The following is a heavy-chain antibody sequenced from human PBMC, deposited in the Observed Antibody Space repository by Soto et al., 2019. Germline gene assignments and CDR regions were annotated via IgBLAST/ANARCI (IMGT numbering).Heavy chain of an antibody. Sequence: QVQLVESGGGVVQPGRSLRLSCAASGFSFSRNGIHWVRQAPGKGLEWVAVIWYNGNNRYYAESVKGRFTISRDNSKDTLYLEMSGLRVEDTAVYYCARDPAPAARFFYHMDVWGKGTMVTVSS. J-gene: IGHJ6*03. CDR3: ARDPAPAARFFYHMDV. CDR2: IWYNGNNR. CDR1: GFSFSRNG. V-gene: IGHV3-33*01. D-gene: IGHD2-2*01.